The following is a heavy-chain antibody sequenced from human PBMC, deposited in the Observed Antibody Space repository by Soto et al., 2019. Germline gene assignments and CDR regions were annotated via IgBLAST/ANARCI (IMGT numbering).Heavy chain of an antibody. CDR2: INGGNGDT. CDR1: GYTFTSSG. D-gene: IGHD4-17*01. J-gene: IGHJ4*02. Sequence: QVQLVQSGAEEKKPGASVKVSCKASGYTFTSSGMQWVRQAPGQRLEWMGWINGGNGDTKYSQKFQDRGTITRDASASTAYMELSSLRFEATAVYYCTREVYGGNVYFDFWGQGTLVTVSS. V-gene: IGHV1-3*05. CDR3: TREVYGGNVYFDF.